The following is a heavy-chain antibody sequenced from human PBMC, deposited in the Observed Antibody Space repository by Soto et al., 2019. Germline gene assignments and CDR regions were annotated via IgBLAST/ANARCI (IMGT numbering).Heavy chain of an antibody. V-gene: IGHV3-33*01. Sequence: QVQLVESGGGVVQPGRSLRLSCAASGFTFSSYGMHWVRQAPGKGLEWVAVIWYDGSNKYYADSVKGRFTISRDNSKNTLYLQMNSLGAEDTAVYYCAREGIAAAAYNWFDPWGQGTLVTVSS. D-gene: IGHD6-13*01. J-gene: IGHJ5*02. CDR1: GFTFSSYG. CDR3: AREGIAAAAYNWFDP. CDR2: IWYDGSNK.